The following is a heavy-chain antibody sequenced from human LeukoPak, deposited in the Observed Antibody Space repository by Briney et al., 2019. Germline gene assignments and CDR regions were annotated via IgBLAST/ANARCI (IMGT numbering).Heavy chain of an antibody. V-gene: IGHV1-18*01. CDR1: GYMFTTYG. CDR3: ARGGPVVALVVVAATDFDY. CDR2: ISAYNGNT. Sequence: ASVKVSCKASGYMFTTYGFSWVRQAPGQGLEWMGWISAYNGNTNYAQKLQGRVTMTTDTSTSTAYMELRSLRSDDTAVYYCARGGPVVALVVVAATDFDYWGQGTLVTVSS. J-gene: IGHJ4*02. D-gene: IGHD2-15*01.